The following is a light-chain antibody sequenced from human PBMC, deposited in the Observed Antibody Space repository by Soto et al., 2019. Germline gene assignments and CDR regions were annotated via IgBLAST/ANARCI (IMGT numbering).Light chain of an antibody. CDR1: SSDVGGYNY. Sequence: ALTQPASVSGSPGQSITISCTGTSSDVGGYNYVSWYQQHPGKAPKLMIYEVRNRPSGVSNRFSGSKSGNTASLTISELQAEDEADYYCSSYTSSSTLYVFGTGTKVTVL. J-gene: IGLJ1*01. CDR2: EVR. CDR3: SSYTSSSTLYV. V-gene: IGLV2-14*01.